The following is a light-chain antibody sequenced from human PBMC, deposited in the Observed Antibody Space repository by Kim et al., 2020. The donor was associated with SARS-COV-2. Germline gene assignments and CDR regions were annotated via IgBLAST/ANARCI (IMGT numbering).Light chain of an antibody. CDR1: SSDVGVYNY. CDR3: SSYTISITYV. CDR2: DVS. J-gene: IGLJ1*01. Sequence: QSALTQPASVSGSPGQSITISCTGTSSDVGVYNYVSWYQQHPGKAPKLMIYDVSQRPSGVSNRFSGSKSGNTASLTISGLQAEDEADYYCSSYTISITYVFGTGTKVTVL. V-gene: IGLV2-14*01.